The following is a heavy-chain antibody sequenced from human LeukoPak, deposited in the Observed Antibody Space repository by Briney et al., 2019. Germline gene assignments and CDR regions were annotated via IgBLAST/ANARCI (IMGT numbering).Heavy chain of an antibody. Sequence: SVKVSCKASGGTFGSYDFNWVRQAPGQGLEWMGRIIPLLGIENYAQKFQGRVTITADKSTNTVYMELSSLRSDDTAVYYCARGGGRVTFGGLYYYFDNWGQGTLVTVSS. V-gene: IGHV1-69*04. CDR1: GGTFGSYD. CDR3: ARGGGRVTFGGLYYYFDN. CDR2: IIPLLGIE. D-gene: IGHD3-16*01. J-gene: IGHJ4*02.